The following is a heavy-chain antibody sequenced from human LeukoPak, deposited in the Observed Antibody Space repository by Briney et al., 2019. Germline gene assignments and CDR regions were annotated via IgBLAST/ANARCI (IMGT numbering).Heavy chain of an antibody. CDR3: AKGTGFQLYYFDH. D-gene: IGHD3/OR15-3a*01. CDR1: GFTFSSYA. CDR2: IIGSGGTT. Sequence: PGGSLRLSCAASGFTFSSYAMSGVRQAPPQGMDWVLGIIGSGGTTYYAHSVEGRFTISIDNSKNTLYLQMNSLRAEDTAVYYCAKGTGFQLYYFDHWGQGTLVTVSS. V-gene: IGHV3-23*01. J-gene: IGHJ4*02.